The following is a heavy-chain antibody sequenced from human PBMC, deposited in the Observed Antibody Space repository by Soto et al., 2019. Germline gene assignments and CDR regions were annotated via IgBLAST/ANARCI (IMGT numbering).Heavy chain of an antibody. CDR1: GGSISSLGYY. CDR2: IFHSGNM. Sequence: KPSETLSLTCAVSGGSISSLGYYWSWIRQDPGKGLEWIGHIFHSGNMDYNPSLQSRVTMSVDTSKNQFSLKLGSVTAADTAVYYCAREERFSHWLDPWGQGTLVTVSS. CDR3: AREERFSHWLDP. V-gene: IGHV4-31*11. J-gene: IGHJ5*02.